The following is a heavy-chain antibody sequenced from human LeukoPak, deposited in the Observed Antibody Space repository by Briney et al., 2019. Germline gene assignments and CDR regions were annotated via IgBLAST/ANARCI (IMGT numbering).Heavy chain of an antibody. D-gene: IGHD3-10*01. Sequence: GGSLRLSCAASGFTFSTYGIHWVRQAPGKGLEWVAVISSDGSNIFYGDSVKGRFTISREDSRNTLYLQMNSLRAEDTAVYYCAKDAGVPSGSGQLYNWFDPWGQGTLVTVSS. J-gene: IGHJ5*02. V-gene: IGHV3-30*18. CDR2: ISSDGSNI. CDR3: AKDAGVPSGSGQLYNWFDP. CDR1: GFTFSTYG.